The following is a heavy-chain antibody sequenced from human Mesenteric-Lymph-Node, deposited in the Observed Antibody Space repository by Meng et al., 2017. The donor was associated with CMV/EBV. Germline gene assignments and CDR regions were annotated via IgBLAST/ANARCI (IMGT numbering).Heavy chain of an antibody. CDR2: IYSGGST. CDR3: ATDWIR. J-gene: IGHJ4*02. D-gene: IGHD5-18*01. Sequence: GESLKISSAASGFTVSSKPMTWVRQAPGKGLEWVSVIYSGGSTYYTDSVKGRFTISRDNSKNTVYLQMNSLKTDDTAVYYCATDWIRWGQGTLVTVSS. CDR1: GFTVSSKP. V-gene: IGHV3-66*02.